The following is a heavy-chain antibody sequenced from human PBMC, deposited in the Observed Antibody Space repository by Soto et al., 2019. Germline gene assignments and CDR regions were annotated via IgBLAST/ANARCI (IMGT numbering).Heavy chain of an antibody. J-gene: IGHJ4*02. CDR1: GFTFSSYG. D-gene: IGHD7-27*01. Sequence: TGGSLRLSCAASGFTFSSYGMHWVRQAPGKGLEWVAVISYDGSNKYYADSVKGRFTISRDNSKNTLYLQMNSLRAEDTAVYYCAKDLGAGDIFDYWGQGTLVTVSS. CDR3: AKDLGAGDIFDY. V-gene: IGHV3-30*18. CDR2: ISYDGSNK.